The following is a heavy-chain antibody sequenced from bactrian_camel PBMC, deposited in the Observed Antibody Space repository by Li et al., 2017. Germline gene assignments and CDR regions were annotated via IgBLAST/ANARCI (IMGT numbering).Heavy chain of an antibody. Sequence: VQLVESGGGSVQAGGSLRLSCAVSTYTYSGNCMGWFRQAPGKSREGVAFIYTGSNSTYYADSVKGRFSLSEDSAKNTVYLQMNSLKSEDTALYYCATDGGRWSGGFAYWGQGTQVTVS. CDR1: TYTYSGNC. D-gene: IGHD6*01. CDR2: IYTGSNST. CDR3: ATDGGRWSGGFAY. V-gene: IGHV3S1*01. J-gene: IGHJ6*01.